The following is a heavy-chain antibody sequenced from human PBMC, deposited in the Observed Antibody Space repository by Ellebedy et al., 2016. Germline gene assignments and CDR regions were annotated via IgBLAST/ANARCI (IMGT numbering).Heavy chain of an antibody. CDR1: GFTFSSHA. Sequence: LSLTCEASGFTFSSHAMSWVRQAPGKGPEWVSAVVGSGERTFYADSVKGRFTISRDNSKNMLYLQMSSLKVEDTAVYYCANVGGSGIYYNGFWGQGTLVTVS. CDR2: VVGSGERT. CDR3: ANVGGSGIYYNGF. V-gene: IGHV3-23*01. J-gene: IGHJ4*02. D-gene: IGHD3-10*01.